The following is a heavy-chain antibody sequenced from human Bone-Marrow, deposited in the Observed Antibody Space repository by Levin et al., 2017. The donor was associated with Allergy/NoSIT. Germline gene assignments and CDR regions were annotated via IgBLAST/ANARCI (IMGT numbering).Heavy chain of an antibody. CDR2: IYHSGST. V-gene: IGHV4-61*01. D-gene: IGHD6-19*01. J-gene: IGHJ6*02. Sequence: GSLRLSCTVSGGSVSSSYYWTWIRQRPGKGLEWIGYIYHSGSTNYNPSLKSRVTISVDTSKNQFSLHLRSVTAADTAVYYCARDQGSSGGWSSGGFYYYYYGMDVWGQGTTVTVSS. CDR1: GGSVSSSYY. CDR3: ARDQGSSGGWSSGGFYYYYYGMDV.